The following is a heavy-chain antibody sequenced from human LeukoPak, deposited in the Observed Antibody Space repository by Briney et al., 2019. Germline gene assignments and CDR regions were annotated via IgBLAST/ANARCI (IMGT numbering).Heavy chain of an antibody. J-gene: IGHJ4*02. D-gene: IGHD2-21*02. V-gene: IGHV4-59*01. CDR2: IYYSGST. Sequence: SETLSLTCTVSGGSISSYYWNWIRQPPGKGLGWIGYIYYSGSTNYNPYLKSRVTISVDTSKNQFSLKLSSLTAADTAVYYCARGAYCGGDCYSFDYWGQGTLVTVSS. CDR3: ARGAYCGGDCYSFDY. CDR1: GGSISSYY.